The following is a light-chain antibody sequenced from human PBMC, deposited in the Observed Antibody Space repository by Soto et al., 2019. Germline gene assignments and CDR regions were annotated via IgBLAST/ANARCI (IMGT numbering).Light chain of an antibody. V-gene: IGKV1-5*03. CDR2: KAS. Sequence: DIQMTQSPSTLSASVGDRVTITCRASQSISSWLAWYQQKPGQATKLLIYKASSLESGVPSRFSGSGAGTEFTLAISSLQPDDLATYYGQQYNSYWTVGRGTKVEL. CDR3: QQYNSYWT. J-gene: IGKJ1*01. CDR1: QSISSW.